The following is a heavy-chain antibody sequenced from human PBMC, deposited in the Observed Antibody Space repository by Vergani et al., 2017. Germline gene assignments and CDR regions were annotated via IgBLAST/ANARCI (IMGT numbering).Heavy chain of an antibody. D-gene: IGHD7-27*01. V-gene: IGHV5-10-1*03. Sequence: EVQLVQSGAEVKKPGESLRISCKGSGYSFTSYWISWVRQMPGKGLEWMGRIDPSDSYTNYSPSFHGHVTSSADKAISTAYLQWSSLKASDTAMYDCARLGCQGYYFDYWGQGTLVTVSS. CDR3: ARLGCQGYYFDY. CDR2: IDPSDSYT. CDR1: GYSFTSYW. J-gene: IGHJ4*02.